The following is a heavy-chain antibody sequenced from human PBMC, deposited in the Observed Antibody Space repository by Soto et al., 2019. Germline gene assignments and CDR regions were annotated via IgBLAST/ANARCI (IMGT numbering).Heavy chain of an antibody. CDR2: SRLKTDGYTT. V-gene: IGHV3-72*01. D-gene: IGHD5-12*01. CDR3: AVDTVGTGSF. Sequence: EVQVVESGGGMVQPGGSLILSCAASGVTLSDYTIDWVRQAPGKGLEWVGRSRLKTDGYTTEYAASVKVRFTFSRDDSMSSLYLQMNRLKAEDTAMYYCAVDTVGTGSFWGQGTLVTASS. J-gene: IGHJ4*02. CDR1: GVTLSDYT.